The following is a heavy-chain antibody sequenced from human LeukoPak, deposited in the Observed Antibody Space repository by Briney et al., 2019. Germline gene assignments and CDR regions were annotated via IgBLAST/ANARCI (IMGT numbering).Heavy chain of an antibody. J-gene: IGHJ4*02. V-gene: IGHV4-59*08. Sequence: SQTLSLTCTVSGGSISTYYWTWIRQPPGKGMEWNGYIYYSGSTNYNPSLQSRVTISLDTSRNQFSLTLRSVTAADTATYFCARRLAERGRYFFDFWGQGALVTVSS. CDR1: GGSISTYY. CDR3: ARRLAERGRYFFDF. D-gene: IGHD6-13*01. CDR2: IYYSGST.